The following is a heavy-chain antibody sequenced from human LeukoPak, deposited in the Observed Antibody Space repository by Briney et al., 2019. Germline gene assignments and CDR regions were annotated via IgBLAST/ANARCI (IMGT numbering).Heavy chain of an antibody. D-gene: IGHD3-3*01. J-gene: IGHJ6*03. CDR1: GGSFSGYY. CDR3: ARGRRRITIFGFVISHYYMDV. CDR2: INHSGST. Sequence: SETLSLTCAVYGGSFSGYYWSWIRQPPGKGLEWIGEINHSGSTNYNPSLKSRVTISVDTSKNQFSLKLSSVTAADTAVYYCARGRRRITIFGFVISHYYMDVWGKGTTVTVSS. V-gene: IGHV4-34*01.